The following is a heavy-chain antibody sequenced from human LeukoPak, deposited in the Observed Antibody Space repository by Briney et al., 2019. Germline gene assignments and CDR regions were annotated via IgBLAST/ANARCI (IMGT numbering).Heavy chain of an antibody. J-gene: IGHJ6*03. Sequence: PSETLSLTCAVYGGSFSGYYWSRIRQPPGKGLEWIGEINHSGSTNYNPSLKSRVTISVDTSKNQFSLKLSSVTAADTAVYYCAREGNALDIVVVPAAIRPTLYYYYYMDVWGKGTTVTVSS. V-gene: IGHV4-34*01. CDR3: AREGNALDIVVVPAAIRPTLYYYYYMDV. CDR1: GGSFSGYY. CDR2: INHSGST. D-gene: IGHD2-2*03.